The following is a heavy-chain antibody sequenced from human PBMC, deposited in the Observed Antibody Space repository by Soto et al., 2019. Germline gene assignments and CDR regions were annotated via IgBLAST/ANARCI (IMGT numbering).Heavy chain of an antibody. CDR3: ARVSRYSSGCSCYFLPGIDY. D-gene: IGHD2-15*01. V-gene: IGHV1-69*12. CDR1: GGTFSSYA. J-gene: IGHJ4*02. CDR2: IIPIFGTA. Sequence: QVQLVQSGAEVKKPGSSVKVSCKASGGTFSSYAISWVRQAPGQGLEWMGGIIPIFGTANYAQKFQGRVTISADESTRTAYMELSSLRSENTAVYYCARVSRYSSGCSCYFLPGIDYWGQGTLVTVSS.